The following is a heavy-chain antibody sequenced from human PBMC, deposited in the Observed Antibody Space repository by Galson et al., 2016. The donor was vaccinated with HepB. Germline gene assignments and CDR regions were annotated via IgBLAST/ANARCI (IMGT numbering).Heavy chain of an antibody. J-gene: IGHJ6*04. CDR2: ISRSGDST. D-gene: IGHD2-2*01. CDR1: GFTFSNYG. CDR3: VQGSTAPAV. Sequence: SLRLSCAASGFTFSNYGMTWVRQAPGKGREVVSSISRSGDSTDYADSVKGRFTISRDKSKNTLSLQMNSLTADDTAIYYCVQGSTAPAVWGKGTTVTVSS. V-gene: IGHV3-23*01.